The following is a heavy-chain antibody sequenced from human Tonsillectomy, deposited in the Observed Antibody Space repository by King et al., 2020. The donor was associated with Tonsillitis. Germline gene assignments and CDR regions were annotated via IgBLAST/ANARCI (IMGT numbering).Heavy chain of an antibody. J-gene: IGHJ6*03. CDR3: AREIVAAAGPYYYYYMDV. CDR2: IYYSGST. V-gene: IGHV4-59*01. D-gene: IGHD6-13*01. CDR1: GGSISSYY. Sequence: VQLQESGPGLVKPSETLSLTCTVSGGSISSYYWSWIRQPPGKGLEWIGYIYYSGSTNYNPSLKSRVTISVDTSKIQFSLKLSSVTAADTAVYYCAREIVAAAGPYYYYYMDVWGKGTTVTVSS.